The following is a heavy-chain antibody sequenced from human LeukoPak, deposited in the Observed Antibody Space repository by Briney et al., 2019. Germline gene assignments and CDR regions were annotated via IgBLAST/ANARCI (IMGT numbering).Heavy chain of an antibody. CDR3: ARRGDCSGGSCNNWFDP. V-gene: IGHV4-59*01. CDR2: IYYSGST. Sequence: SETLSLTCTVSGGSIRSYYWSWIRQPPGKGLEWIGYIYYSGSTNYNPSLKSRVTISVDTSKNQFSLKLSSVTAADTAVYYCARRGDCSGGSCNNWFDPWGQGTLVTVSS. D-gene: IGHD2-15*01. CDR1: GGSIRSYY. J-gene: IGHJ5*02.